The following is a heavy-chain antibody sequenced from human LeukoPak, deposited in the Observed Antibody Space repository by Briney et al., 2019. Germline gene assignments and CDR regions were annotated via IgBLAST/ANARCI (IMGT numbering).Heavy chain of an antibody. CDR3: AKSYDADSRYRGADN. J-gene: IGHJ4*02. CDR2: ITSNGANT. D-gene: IGHD5-12*01. Sequence: PGGSLRLSCAASGFTFSSYAMHWVRQAPGKGLEYVSAITSNGANTYYADSVKGRFSISRDNSKNTVYLQMNSLRAEDTAVYFCAKSYDADSRYRGADNWGQGALVTVSS. CDR1: GFTFSSYA. V-gene: IGHV3-64*02.